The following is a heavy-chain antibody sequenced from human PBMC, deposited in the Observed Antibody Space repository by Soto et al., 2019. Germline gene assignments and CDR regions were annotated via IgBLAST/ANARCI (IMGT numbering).Heavy chain of an antibody. CDR1: GFTFTSSA. V-gene: IGHV1-58*01. Sequence: ASVKVSCKASGFTFTSSAVQWVRQARGQRLEWIGWIVVGSGNTNYAQKFQERVTITRDMSTSTAYMELSSLRSEDTAVYYCAADRYYGSGSYEAGDYWGQGTLVTVSS. CDR3: AADRYYGSGSYEAGDY. CDR2: IVVGSGNT. D-gene: IGHD3-10*01. J-gene: IGHJ4*02.